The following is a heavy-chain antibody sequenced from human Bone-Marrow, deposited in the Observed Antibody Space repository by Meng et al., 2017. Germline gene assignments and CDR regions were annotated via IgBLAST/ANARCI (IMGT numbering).Heavy chain of an antibody. D-gene: IGHD6-13*01. V-gene: IGHV3-30*01. CDR3: ARDLPDSSSWYGGYFDY. CDR2: ISYDGSNK. CDR1: RFTFSSYA. J-gene: IGHJ4*02. Sequence: GESLKISCAASRFTFSSYAMYWVRQAPGKGLEWVAVISYDGSNKYYADSVKGRFTISRDNSKNTLYLQMNSLRAEDTAVYYCARDLPDSSSWYGGYFDYWGQGTLVTVSS.